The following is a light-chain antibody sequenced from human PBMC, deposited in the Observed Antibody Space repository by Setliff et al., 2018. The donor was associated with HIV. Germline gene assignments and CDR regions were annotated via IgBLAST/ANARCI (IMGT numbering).Light chain of an antibody. CDR3: SSYRDTNTWV. V-gene: IGLV2-14*01. Sequence: QSALTQPASVSGSPGQSITISCTGTSSNVGGYNYVTWYQQHPGKAPKLIIYEVNYRPSGVSNRFSGSKSGNTASLIISGLQAEDEADYYCSSYRDTNTWVFGGGTKVT. CDR1: SSNVGGYNY. CDR2: EVN. J-gene: IGLJ3*02.